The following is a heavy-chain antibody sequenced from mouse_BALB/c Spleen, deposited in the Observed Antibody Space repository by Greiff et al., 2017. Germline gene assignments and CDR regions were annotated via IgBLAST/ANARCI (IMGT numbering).Heavy chain of an antibody. CDR2: IYPGDGDT. J-gene: IGHJ3*01. V-gene: IGHV1-87*01. CDR3: ATDGYSPWFAY. D-gene: IGHD2-3*01. CDR1: GYTFTSYW. Sequence: QVQLKQSGAELARPGASVKLSCKASGYTFTSYWMQWVKQRPGQGLEWIGAIYPGDGDTRYTQKFKGKATLTADKSSSTAYMQLSSLASEDSAVYYCATDGYSPWFAYWGQGTLVTVSA.